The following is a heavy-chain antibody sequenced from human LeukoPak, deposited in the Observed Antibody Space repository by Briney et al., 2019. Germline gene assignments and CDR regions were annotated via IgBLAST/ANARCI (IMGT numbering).Heavy chain of an antibody. CDR3: ARHRIAAAANWFDP. CDR1: GGSISSSSYY. D-gene: IGHD6-13*01. J-gene: IGHJ5*02. V-gene: IGHV4-39*01. Sequence: PSETLSLTCTVSGGSISSSSYYWGWIRQPPGKGLEWIGSIYYSGSTYYNPSLKSRVTISVDTSKNQFSLKLSSVTAADTAVYYCARHRIAAAANWFDPWGQGTLVTVSS. CDR2: IYYSGST.